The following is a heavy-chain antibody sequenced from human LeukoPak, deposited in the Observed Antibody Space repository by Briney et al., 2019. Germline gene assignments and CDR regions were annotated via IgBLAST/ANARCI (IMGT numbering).Heavy chain of an antibody. CDR1: GFTFSNAW. CDR3: TTDIAVAEAFDI. J-gene: IGHJ3*02. D-gene: IGHD6-19*01. Sequence: GGSLRLSCAASGFTFSNAWMSWVRQAPGKGLEWVGRIKSKTDGGTTDYAAPVKGRFTISRDDSKNTLYLQMNSLKTEDTAVYYCTTDIAVAEAFDIWGQGTMVTVSS. CDR2: IKSKTDGGTT. V-gene: IGHV3-15*01.